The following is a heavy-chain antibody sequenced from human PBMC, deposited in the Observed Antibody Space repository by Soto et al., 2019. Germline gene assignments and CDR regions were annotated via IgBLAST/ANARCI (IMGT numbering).Heavy chain of an antibody. CDR2: ISYDGSNK. V-gene: IGHV3-30*18. D-gene: IGHD1-26*01. J-gene: IGHJ4*02. CDR1: GFIFSSYG. CDR3: AKEVGVTDY. Sequence: QVQLVESGGGVVQPGRSLRLSCAASGFIFSSYGMHWVRQAPGEGLEWVAVISYDGSNKYYADSVKGRFTISRDNSKNTLYLQMNSLRAEDTAVYYCAKEVGVTDYWGQGTLVTVSS.